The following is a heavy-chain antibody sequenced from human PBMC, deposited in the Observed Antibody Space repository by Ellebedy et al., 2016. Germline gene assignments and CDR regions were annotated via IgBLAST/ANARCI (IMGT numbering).Heavy chain of an antibody. V-gene: IGHV4-4*02. CDR2: IYHSGST. CDR1: GGSISSSNW. J-gene: IGHJ6*03. Sequence: SETLSLTXAVSGGSISSSNWWSWVRQPPGKGLEWIGEIYHSGSTNYNPSLKSRVTISVDKSKNQFSLKLSSVTAADTAVYYCARGYGGNPDYYYYYMDVWGKGTTVTVSS. D-gene: IGHD4-23*01. CDR3: ARGYGGNPDYYYYYMDV.